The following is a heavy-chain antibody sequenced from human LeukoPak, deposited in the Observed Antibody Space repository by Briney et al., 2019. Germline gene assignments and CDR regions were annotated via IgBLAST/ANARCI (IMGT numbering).Heavy chain of an antibody. J-gene: IGHJ5*02. D-gene: IGHD3-10*01. V-gene: IGHV3-73*01. CDR3: TRLSYYGSGNP. CDR2: IRSKANSYAT. Sequence: GGSLRLSCAASGVTFSGSAMHWVRQASGEGVEWVGRIRSKANSYATAYAASVKGRFTISRDDSKNTAYLQMNSLKTEDTAVYYCTRLSYYGSGNPWGQGTLVTVSS. CDR1: GVTFSGSA.